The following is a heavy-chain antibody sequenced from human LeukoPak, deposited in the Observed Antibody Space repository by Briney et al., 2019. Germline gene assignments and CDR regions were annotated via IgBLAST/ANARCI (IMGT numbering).Heavy chain of an antibody. Sequence: GGSLRLSCAASGFTFSSYEMNWVRQAPGKGLEWVSSISSSSSYIYYADSVKGRFTISRDNAKNSLYLQMNSLRAEDTAVYYCAREGRRSIVVVPAAIGHDAFDIWGQGTMVTVSS. J-gene: IGHJ3*02. V-gene: IGHV3-21*01. CDR2: ISSSSSYI. D-gene: IGHD2-2*02. CDR3: AREGRRSIVVVPAAIGHDAFDI. CDR1: GFTFSSYE.